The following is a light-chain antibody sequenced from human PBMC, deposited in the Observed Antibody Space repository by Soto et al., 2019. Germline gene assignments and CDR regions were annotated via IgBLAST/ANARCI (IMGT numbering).Light chain of an antibody. CDR2: EVT. V-gene: IGLV2-23*02. J-gene: IGLJ1*01. CDR1: SGDVGSYNL. CDR3: CSYAGNSEV. Sequence: QSVLTQPASVSGSPGQSITIPCTGTSGDVGSYNLVSWYQQHPGKAPKLMIYEVTERPSGVSNRFSGSKSGNTASLTISGLQPEDEADYYCCSYAGNSEVFGTGTEVTVL.